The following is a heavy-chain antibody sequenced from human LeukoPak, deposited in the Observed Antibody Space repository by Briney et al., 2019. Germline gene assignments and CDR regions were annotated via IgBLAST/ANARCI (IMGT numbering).Heavy chain of an antibody. Sequence: GGSLRLSCAASGFTFSNYWMTWVRQAPGKGLEWVANINRDGSERYYVDSVKGRFTISSDDAKSSLYRQMNSLRAEDTAVYYCARRNAMDVWGQGTTVIVFS. CDR1: GFTFSNYW. V-gene: IGHV3-7*03. CDR2: INRDGSER. CDR3: ARRNAMDV. J-gene: IGHJ6*02.